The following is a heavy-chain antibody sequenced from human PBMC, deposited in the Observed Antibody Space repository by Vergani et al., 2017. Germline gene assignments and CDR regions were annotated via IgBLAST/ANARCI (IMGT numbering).Heavy chain of an antibody. V-gene: IGHV3-23*01. CDR1: GFPFSSYA. CDR3: AKDGAAVVFLFDY. CDR2: ISGSGCST. J-gene: IGHJ4*02. D-gene: IGHD6-13*01. Sequence: EVQLLESGGGLVQPGGSLRLSCAASGFPFSSYAMRWVRQAPGKGLGWVSAISGSGCSTYYADSVKGRFTISRDNSKNTLYLQMNSLRAEDTAVYYCAKDGAAVVFLFDYGGQGTLVTVSS.